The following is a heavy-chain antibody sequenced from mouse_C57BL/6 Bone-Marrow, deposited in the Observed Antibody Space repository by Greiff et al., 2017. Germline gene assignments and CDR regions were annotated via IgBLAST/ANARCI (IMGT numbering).Heavy chain of an antibody. V-gene: IGHV1-26*01. D-gene: IGHD2-5*01. CDR2: INPNNGGT. CDR1: GYTFTDYY. J-gene: IGHJ4*01. CDR3: ARDSNDAMDY. Sequence: EVMLQQSGPELVKPGASVKISCKASGYTFTDYYMNWVKQSHGKSLEWIGDINPNNGGTSYNQKFKGKATLTVDKSSSTAYMELRSLTSEDSAVYYCARDSNDAMDYWGQGTSVTVSS.